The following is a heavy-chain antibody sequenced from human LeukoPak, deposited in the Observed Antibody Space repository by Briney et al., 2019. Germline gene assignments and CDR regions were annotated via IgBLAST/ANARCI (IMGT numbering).Heavy chain of an antibody. D-gene: IGHD5-24*01. CDR1: GGTFSSYA. CDR3: ARSGEMATIIDYYYMDV. V-gene: IGHV1-69*05. CDR2: IIPIFGTA. J-gene: IGHJ6*03. Sequence: SVKVSCKASGGTFSSYAISWVRQAPGQGLEWVGGIIPIFGTANYAQKFQGRVTITTDESTSTAYMELSSLRSEDTAVYYCARSGEMATIIDYYYMDVWGKGTTVTVSS.